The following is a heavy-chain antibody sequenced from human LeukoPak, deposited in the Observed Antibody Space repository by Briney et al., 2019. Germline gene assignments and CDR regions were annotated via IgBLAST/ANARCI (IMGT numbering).Heavy chain of an antibody. CDR3: ARDGAYSNYGTYYYYYGMDV. J-gene: IGHJ6*02. CDR1: GYTFTSYA. Sequence: GASVKVSCKASGYTFTSYAMHWVHQAPGQRLEWMGWINAGNGNTKYSQKFQGRVTITRDTSASTAYMELSSLRSEDTAVYYCARDGAYSNYGTYYYYYGMDVWGQGTTVTVSS. CDR2: INAGNGNT. D-gene: IGHD4-11*01. V-gene: IGHV1-3*01.